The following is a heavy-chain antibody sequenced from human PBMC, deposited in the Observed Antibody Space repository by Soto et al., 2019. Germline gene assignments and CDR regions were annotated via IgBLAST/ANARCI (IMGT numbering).Heavy chain of an antibody. CDR3: ARDGHGRMTTRPYYYNGMDV. CDR1: GASIDTHY. CDR2: VFYSGST. D-gene: IGHD4-4*01. V-gene: IGHV4-59*11. J-gene: IGHJ6*02. Sequence: SETLSLTCTVSGASIDTHYWSWIRQSPGKGLEWIGQVFYSGSTNYNPSLKSRVSISLDTSNYHFSLKLSSVTAADTAVYYCARDGHGRMTTRPYYYNGMDVWGPGTTVTVSS.